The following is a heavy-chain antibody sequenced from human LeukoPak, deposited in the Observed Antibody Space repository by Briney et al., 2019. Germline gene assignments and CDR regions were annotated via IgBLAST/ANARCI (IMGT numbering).Heavy chain of an antibody. CDR3: ARVCDYDSSGYYYIPWFDP. J-gene: IGHJ5*02. CDR2: INHSGST. CDR1: GGSFSGYY. V-gene: IGHV4-34*01. D-gene: IGHD3-22*01. Sequence: SETLSLTCAVYGGSFSGYYWSWIRQPPGQGREWMGEINHSGSTNYNPSLKSRVTISVATSKSQFSLQLISVTAADTAVYHCARVCDYDSSGYYYIPWFDPWRQGTLVTVPS.